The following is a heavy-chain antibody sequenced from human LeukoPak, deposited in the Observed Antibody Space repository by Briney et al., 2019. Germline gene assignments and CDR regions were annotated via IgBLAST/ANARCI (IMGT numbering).Heavy chain of an antibody. J-gene: IGHJ4*02. D-gene: IGHD5-18*01. CDR3: ARASEYSYGVDY. CDR1: GGSISSGSYY. Sequence: SETLSLTCTVSGGSISSGSYYWCWIRQPAGKGLERIGRIYTSGSTNYNPSLKSRVTISVDTSKNQFSLKLSSVTAADTAVYYCARASEYSYGVDYWGQGTLVTVSS. V-gene: IGHV4-61*02. CDR2: IYTSGST.